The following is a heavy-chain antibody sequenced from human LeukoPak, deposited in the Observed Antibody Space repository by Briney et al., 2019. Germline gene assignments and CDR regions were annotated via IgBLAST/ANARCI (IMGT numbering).Heavy chain of an antibody. Sequence: SETLSLTCTVSGGSTSSGGYYWSWIRQPPGKGLEWIGYIYHSGSTYYNPSLKSRVTISVDRSKNQFSLKLSSVTAADTAVYYCARLSKHWASRDRWGQGTLVTVSS. V-gene: IGHV4-30-2*01. CDR2: IYHSGST. J-gene: IGHJ5*02. CDR3: ARLSKHWASRDR. D-gene: IGHD3-3*02. CDR1: GGSTSSGGYY.